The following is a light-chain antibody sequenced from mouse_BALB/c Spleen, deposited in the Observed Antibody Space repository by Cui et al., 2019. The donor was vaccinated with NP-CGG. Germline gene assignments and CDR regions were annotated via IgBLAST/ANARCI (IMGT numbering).Light chain of an antibody. CDR2: GTN. CDR1: TGAVTTSNY. Sequence: QAVVTQESALTTSPGEKVTLTCRSSTGAVTTSNYANWVQEKSDHLCTGLIGGTNNRAPGVPARFSGSLIGDKAALTITGAQTEDEAIYFCALWYSNHWVFGGGTKLTVL. CDR3: ALWYSNHWV. J-gene: IGLJ1*01. V-gene: IGLV1*01.